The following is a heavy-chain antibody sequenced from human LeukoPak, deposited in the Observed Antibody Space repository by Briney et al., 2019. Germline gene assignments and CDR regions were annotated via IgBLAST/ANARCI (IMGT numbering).Heavy chain of an antibody. Sequence: SVKVSCKASGGTFSSYAISWVRQAPGQGLEWMGGIIPIFGTANYAQKFQGRVTITTDESTSTAYMELSSLRSDDTAVYYCARAPEVLYNWFDPWGQGTLVTVSS. V-gene: IGHV1-69*05. CDR2: IIPIFGTA. D-gene: IGHD1-14*01. CDR3: ARAPEVLYNWFDP. J-gene: IGHJ5*02. CDR1: GGTFSSYA.